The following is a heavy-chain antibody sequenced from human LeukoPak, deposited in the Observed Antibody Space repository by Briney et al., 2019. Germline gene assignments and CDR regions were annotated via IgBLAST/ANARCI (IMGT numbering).Heavy chain of an antibody. D-gene: IGHD4-11*01. J-gene: IGHJ4*02. CDR3: AKDVAPDSNWDLDY. CDR2: IYNSGAGI. CDR1: GFTFRTYT. Sequence: PGGSLRLSCAASGFTFRTYTMSWVRQAPGKGVEGVSSIYNSGAGIFYADSVKARFTISRDNSKNTLYLQKNSQRAENTAVYYCAKDVAPDSNWDLDYWGQGTLVTASS. V-gene: IGHV3-23*01.